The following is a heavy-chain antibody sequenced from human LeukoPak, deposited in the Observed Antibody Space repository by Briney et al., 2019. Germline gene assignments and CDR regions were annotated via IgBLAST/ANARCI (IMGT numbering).Heavy chain of an antibody. D-gene: IGHD3-16*01. J-gene: IGHJ4*02. CDR1: GYTFTDYY. Sequence: ASVKVSCTASGYTFTDYYIHWVRQAPGQGLEWMGRVNPKSGDTNYPQKFQGGVTMTRDTSISTAYMELSSLRSDDTAVYYCARVGGIYPLYYFDYWGQGTLITVSS. CDR3: ARVGGIYPLYYFDY. CDR2: VNPKSGDT. V-gene: IGHV1-2*06.